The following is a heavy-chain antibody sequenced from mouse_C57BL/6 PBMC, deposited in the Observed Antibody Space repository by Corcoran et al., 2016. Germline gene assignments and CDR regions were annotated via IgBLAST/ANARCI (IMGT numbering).Heavy chain of an antibody. V-gene: IGHV3-6*01. CDR1: GYSITSGYY. CDR3: ARGTGNYDAMDY. D-gene: IGHD2-1*01. J-gene: IGHJ4*01. Sequence: DVQLQESGPGLVKPSQSLSLTCSVTGYSITSGYYWNWIRQFPGNKLEWMGYISYDGSNNYNPSLKNRISITRDTSKNQFFLKLNSVTTEDTATDYWARGTGNYDAMDYWGQGTSVTVSS. CDR2: ISYDGSN.